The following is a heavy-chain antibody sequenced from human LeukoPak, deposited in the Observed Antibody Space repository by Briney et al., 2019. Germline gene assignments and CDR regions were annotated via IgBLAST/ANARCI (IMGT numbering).Heavy chain of an antibody. V-gene: IGHV3-33*01. Sequence: PGGSLRLSCAASGFTFSSYGMHWVRQAPGEGLEWVALIWYDGSKKEYADSVKGRFTISRDNSKNTLYLQMNGLRAEDTAVYYCARTKVGAIDYWGQGTLVTVSS. CDR3: ARTKVGAIDY. D-gene: IGHD1-26*01. J-gene: IGHJ4*02. CDR2: IWYDGSKK. CDR1: GFTFSSYG.